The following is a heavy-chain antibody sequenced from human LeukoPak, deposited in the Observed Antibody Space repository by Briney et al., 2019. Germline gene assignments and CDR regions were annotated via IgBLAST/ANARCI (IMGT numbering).Heavy chain of an antibody. V-gene: IGHV3-21*04. Sequence: GGSLRLSCAASGFTFRYSSMNWVRQAPGKGLEWVSSISSSSNYIYYEDSVKGRFTISRDNAKNSLYLQMNSLRAEDTALYYCAKDIGLYGSGSYYNGLDYWGQGTLVTVSS. J-gene: IGHJ4*02. D-gene: IGHD3-10*01. CDR1: GFTFRYSS. CDR3: AKDIGLYGSGSYYNGLDY. CDR2: ISSSSNYI.